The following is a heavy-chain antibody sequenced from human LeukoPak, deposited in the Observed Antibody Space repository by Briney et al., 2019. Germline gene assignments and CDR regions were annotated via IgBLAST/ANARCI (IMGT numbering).Heavy chain of an antibody. CDR3: ARGDYDFWSGYPFDY. V-gene: IGHV1-2*02. D-gene: IGHD3-3*01. CDR1: GYTFTGYY. CDR2: INPNSGGT. J-gene: IGHJ4*02. Sequence: ASVKVSCKASGYTFTGYYMHWVRQAPGQGLEWMGWINPNSGGTNYAQKFQGRVTMTRDTSISTAYMELSRLRSDDTAVYYCARGDYDFWSGYPFDYWGQGTLVTVSS.